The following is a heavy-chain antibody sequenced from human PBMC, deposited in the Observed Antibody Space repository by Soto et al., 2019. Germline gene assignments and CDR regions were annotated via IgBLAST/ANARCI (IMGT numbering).Heavy chain of an antibody. J-gene: IGHJ4*02. CDR2: ICAYSGHT. CDR1: GYSFTTYG. CDR3: ARGRGSSSWYEISHYFDS. V-gene: IGHV1-18*01. Sequence: VQLVQSGAELKKSGASVKVSCQTSGYSFTTYGTAWVRQAPGQGLEWIGWICAYSGHTNYAQDFQGRVTMTTDTSTSTAYMELRSLRSDDTAVYYCARGRGSSSWYEISHYFDSWGQGTPVTVSS. D-gene: IGHD6-13*01.